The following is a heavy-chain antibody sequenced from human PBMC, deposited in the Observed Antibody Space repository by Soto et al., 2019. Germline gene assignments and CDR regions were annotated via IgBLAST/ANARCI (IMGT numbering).Heavy chain of an antibody. V-gene: IGHV3-30*18. J-gene: IGHJ6*02. CDR2: ISYDGSNK. Sequence: GGSLRLSCAASGFTFSSYGMHWVRQAPGKGLEWVAVISYDGSNKYYADSVKGRFTISRDNSKNTLYLQMNSLRAEDTAVYYCAKVTSIRLPLWDYYYGMDVWGQGTTVTVSS. CDR1: GFTFSSYG. D-gene: IGHD3-16*01. CDR3: AKVTSIRLPLWDYYYGMDV.